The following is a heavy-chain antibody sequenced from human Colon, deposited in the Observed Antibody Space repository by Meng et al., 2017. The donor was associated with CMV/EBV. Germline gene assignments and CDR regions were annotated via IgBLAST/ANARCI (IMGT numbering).Heavy chain of an antibody. J-gene: IGHJ4*02. V-gene: IGHV3-23*01. CDR2: IPGSSNSH. Sequence: GESLKISCAASGFTFSSFAMSWARQAPGKGLEWVSAIPGSSNSHYYADSVKGRFTIFRDNSKNTVFLQMNSLRAEDTAVYFCAKGSKVALVRGACFDNWGQGTLVTVSS. CDR3: AKGSKVALVRGACFDN. CDR1: GFTFSSFA. D-gene: IGHD3-10*01.